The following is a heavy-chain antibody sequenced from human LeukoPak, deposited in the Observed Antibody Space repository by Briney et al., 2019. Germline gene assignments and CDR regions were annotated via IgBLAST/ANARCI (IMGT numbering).Heavy chain of an antibody. CDR1: GGSFSGYY. CDR3: ASRWESWFDP. Sequence: SETRSLTCAVYGGSFSGYYWSWIRQPPGKGLEWIGEINHGGSTNYNPSLKSRVTISVDTSKNQFSLKLSSVTAADTAVYYCASRWESWFDPWGQGTLVTVSS. J-gene: IGHJ5*02. V-gene: IGHV4-34*01. CDR2: INHGGST. D-gene: IGHD1-26*01.